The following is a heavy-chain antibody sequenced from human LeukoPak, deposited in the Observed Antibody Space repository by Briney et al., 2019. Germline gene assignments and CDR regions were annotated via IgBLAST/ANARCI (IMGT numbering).Heavy chain of an antibody. CDR3: AKGPGAPTDAFDI. D-gene: IGHD1-26*01. V-gene: IGHV3-23*01. CDR2: ISGSGGST. J-gene: IGHJ3*02. CDR1: GFTFSSYA. Sequence: GGSLRLSCAASGFTFSSYAMSWVRQAPGKELEWVSAISGSGGSTYYADSVKGRFTISRDNSKNTLYLQMNSLRAEDTAVYYCAKGPGAPTDAFDIWGQGTMVTVSS.